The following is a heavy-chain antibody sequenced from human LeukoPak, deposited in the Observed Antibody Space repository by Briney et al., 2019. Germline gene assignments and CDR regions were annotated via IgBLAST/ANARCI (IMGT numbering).Heavy chain of an antibody. CDR3: ARGRQDVTMIVVVMTAVSYYLDV. D-gene: IGHD3-22*01. CDR2: MNPSGST. V-gene: IGHV4-34*01. CDR1: GGSCSGYY. J-gene: IGHJ6*03. Sequence: SETLSLTCAVYGGSCSGYYWTWMRQTPEKGLEWIGEMNPSGSTSYNPSLKSRVTISVDTSKNQFSLKLSSVTAADTAVYYCARGRQDVTMIVVVMTAVSYYLDVWGKGTTVTVS.